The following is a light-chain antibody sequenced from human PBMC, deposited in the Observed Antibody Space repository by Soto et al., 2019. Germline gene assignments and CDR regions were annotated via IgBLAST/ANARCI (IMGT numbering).Light chain of an antibody. CDR3: TSYSSTNTLV. Sequence: QSALTQPASVSGSPGQSITVSCIGPSSDIGDYNYVSWYQQLPGKAPQLIIFEVSNRPSGVSHRFSGSKSGTTASLAISGLQAEDEADYYCTSYSSTNTLVFGGGTKLTVL. J-gene: IGLJ3*02. CDR1: SSDIGDYNY. V-gene: IGLV2-14*01. CDR2: EVS.